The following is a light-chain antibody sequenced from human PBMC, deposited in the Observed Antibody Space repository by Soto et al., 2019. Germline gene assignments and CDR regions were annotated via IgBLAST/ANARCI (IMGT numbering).Light chain of an antibody. CDR1: QSVSSIY. Sequence: EIVLTQSPGTLSLSPGERATLSCRASQSVSSIYLAWYQQKPGQAPRLLIYGASSRATGIPDRFSGSGSGTDFSLTISRLEPEDFAVYYCQQYFISPPWTFGQGTKVEIK. CDR3: QQYFISPPWT. V-gene: IGKV3-20*01. CDR2: GAS. J-gene: IGKJ1*01.